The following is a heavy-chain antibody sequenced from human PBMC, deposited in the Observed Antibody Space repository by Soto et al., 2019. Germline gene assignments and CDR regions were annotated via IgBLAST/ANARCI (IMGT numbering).Heavy chain of an antibody. Sequence: GGSLRLSCAASGFSFSSYSIHWVRQAPCKGLEWVAVIWYDGVNKYYADSVKGRFTISRDNSNNTLYVQMNSLKAEDTAVYYCVRDPYLPAVGRIYSLHYWGPGTLV. J-gene: IGHJ4*01. CDR3: VRDPYLPAVGRIYSLHY. V-gene: IGHV3-33*01. CDR1: GFSFSSYS. D-gene: IGHD2-2*01. CDR2: IWYDGVNK.